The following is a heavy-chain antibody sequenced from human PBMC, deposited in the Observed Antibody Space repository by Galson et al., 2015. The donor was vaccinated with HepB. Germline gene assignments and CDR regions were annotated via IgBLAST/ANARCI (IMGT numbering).Heavy chain of an antibody. CDR2: IYTSGST. CDR1: GGSIRSGRYS. J-gene: IGHJ6*03. V-gene: IGHV4-61*02. D-gene: IGHD3-16*01. Sequence: TLSLTCTVSGGSIRSGRYSWSWIRQPAGKGLEWIGRIYTSGSTDYNPSLKSRVTMSVDTSKTQFSLKLSSVTAADTAVYYCAREAHDSPPVYYYYYMDVWGKGTTVTVSS. CDR3: AREAHDSPPVYYYYYMDV.